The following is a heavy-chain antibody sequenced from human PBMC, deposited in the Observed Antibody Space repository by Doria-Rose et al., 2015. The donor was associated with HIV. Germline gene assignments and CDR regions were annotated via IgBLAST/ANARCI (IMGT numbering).Heavy chain of an antibody. J-gene: IGHJ4*02. V-gene: IGHV2-26*01. CDR2: IFSDDER. CDR1: GVSLSSPGMG. D-gene: IGHD6-13*01. Sequence: TLKESGPVLVKPTETLTLTCTVSGVSLSSPGMGVSWIRQPLGKALEWLANIFSDDERSYKTSLKSRLTISRGTSKSQVVLTMTDTDPVDTATYYCALIKSSRWYHKYYFDFWGQGTLVIVSA. CDR3: ALIKSSRWYHKYYFDF.